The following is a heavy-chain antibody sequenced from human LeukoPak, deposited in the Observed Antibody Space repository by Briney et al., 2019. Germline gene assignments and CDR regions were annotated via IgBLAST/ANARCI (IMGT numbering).Heavy chain of an antibody. CDR1: GGSISSSSYY. J-gene: IGHJ5*02. CDR3: ARDSGYYDFWSGYFLSATPGGGFDP. D-gene: IGHD3-3*01. CDR2: IYYSGST. Sequence: SETLSLTCTVSGGSISSSSYYWGWIRQPPGTGLEWIGSIYYSGSTYSNPSLQSRVTISVDTSKNQFSLKLNSVTAADTAVYYCARDSGYYDFWSGYFLSATPGGGFDPWGQGTLVTVSS. V-gene: IGHV4-39*02.